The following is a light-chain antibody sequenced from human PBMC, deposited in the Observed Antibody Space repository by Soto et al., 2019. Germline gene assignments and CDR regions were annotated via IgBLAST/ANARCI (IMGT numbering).Light chain of an antibody. CDR1: QGIRNA. V-gene: IGKV1-17*01. Sequence: DIQMTQSPSSLSASVGDRVTITCRASQGIRNALGWYQQKPGKAPKRLIYAASILQSGVPSRFSGSGSGTEFTLTISSLQPEDFATYYCLQHNSYPLTFGGGTKVEI. J-gene: IGKJ4*01. CDR3: LQHNSYPLT. CDR2: AAS.